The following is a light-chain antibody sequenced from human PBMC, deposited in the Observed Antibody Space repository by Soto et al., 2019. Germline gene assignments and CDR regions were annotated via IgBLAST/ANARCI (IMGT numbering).Light chain of an antibody. Sequence: EIVLTQSPGALSLSPGERDTLSCRASQSVSSSYLAWYQQKPGQAPRLLIYGASSRATGIPYRFSGSGSGTDFTLTVSSLQSEDFAVYYCQQYDNWPQTFGQGTKVDIK. CDR3: QQYDNWPQT. CDR1: QSVSSSY. CDR2: GAS. J-gene: IGKJ1*01. V-gene: IGKV3-20*01.